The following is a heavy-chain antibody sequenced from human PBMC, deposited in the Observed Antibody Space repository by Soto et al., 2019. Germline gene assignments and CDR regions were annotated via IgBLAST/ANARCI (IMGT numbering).Heavy chain of an antibody. V-gene: IGHV3-74*01. J-gene: IGHJ3*02. CDR1: GFTFSNYG. D-gene: IGHD2-2*01. Sequence: PGGSLRLSCAASGFTFSNYGMHWVRQAPGKGLEWVSRINGDGRTTIYADSVKGRFTISRDNAKNTLYLQMNSLRAEDTAVYYCARAGLGYCTSTSCHPGFDIWGQGTMVTVS. CDR2: INGDGRTT. CDR3: ARAGLGYCTSTSCHPGFDI.